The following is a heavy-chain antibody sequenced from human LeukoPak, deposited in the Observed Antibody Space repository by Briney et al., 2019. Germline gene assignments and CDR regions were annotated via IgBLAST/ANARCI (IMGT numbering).Heavy chain of an antibody. V-gene: IGHV3-21*01. Sequence: GGSLRLSCAASGFNFNTSTMNWVRQAPGKGLEWVSSISSDSSYIYYADAVHGRFTVSRDNAKYSLYLQMNSLRAEDTAVYYCVRGSYGAYDYWGQGSLVTVSS. D-gene: IGHD4-17*01. CDR1: GFNFNTST. CDR2: ISSDSSYI. CDR3: VRGSYGAYDY. J-gene: IGHJ4*02.